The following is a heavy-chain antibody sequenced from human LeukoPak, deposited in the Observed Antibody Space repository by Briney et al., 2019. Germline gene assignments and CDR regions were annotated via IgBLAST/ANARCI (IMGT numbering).Heavy chain of an antibody. CDR3: AIPAGRGAHTRDY. J-gene: IGHJ4*02. CDR2: IIPIFGTA. Sequence: SVKVSCKASGCTFSSYAMSWVRQAPGQGLEWMGGIIPIFGTAYYAQTVQGRVTITADGSTSTAYMELSSLRAEDTAVYYCAIPAGRGAHTRDYWGQGTLVTVSS. V-gene: IGHV1-69*13. CDR1: GCTFSSYA. D-gene: IGHD1-26*01.